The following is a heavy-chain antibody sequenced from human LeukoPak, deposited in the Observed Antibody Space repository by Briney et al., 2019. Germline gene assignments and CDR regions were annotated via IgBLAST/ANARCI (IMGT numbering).Heavy chain of an antibody. CDR3: ATGDGSGSYYAFDI. Sequence: QPGRSLRLSCAASGFTFSSYGMHWVRQAPGKGLEWVAFIRYDGSNKYYADSVKGRFTISRDNSKNTLYLQMNSLRAEDTAVYYCATGDGSGSYYAFDIWGQGTMVTVSS. CDR2: IRYDGSNK. D-gene: IGHD3-10*01. CDR1: GFTFSSYG. V-gene: IGHV3-30*02. J-gene: IGHJ3*02.